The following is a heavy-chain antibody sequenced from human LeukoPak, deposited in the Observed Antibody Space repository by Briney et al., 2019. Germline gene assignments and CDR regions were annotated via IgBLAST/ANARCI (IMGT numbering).Heavy chain of an antibody. Sequence: SETLSLTCTVSGGSISSSNWWSWVRQPPGKGLEWIGEIYHSGSTNYNPSLKSRVTISVDKSKNQFSLKLSSVTAADTAVYYCAGSVVVPPWIDYWGQGTLVTVSS. D-gene: IGHD3-22*01. CDR1: GGSISSSNW. V-gene: IGHV4-4*02. J-gene: IGHJ4*02. CDR3: AGSVVVPPWIDY. CDR2: IYHSGST.